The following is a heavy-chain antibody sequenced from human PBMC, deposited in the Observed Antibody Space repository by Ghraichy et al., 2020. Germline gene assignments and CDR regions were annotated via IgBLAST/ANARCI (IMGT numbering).Heavy chain of an antibody. CDR1: GFTFSSYA. V-gene: IGHV3-23*01. J-gene: IGHJ3*02. CDR3: AKGNGYDYGDYHRPHAFDI. D-gene: IGHD4-17*01. Sequence: GGSLRLSCAASGFTFSSYAMSWVRQAPGKGLEWVSAISGSGGSTYYADSVKGRFTISRDNSKNTLYLQMNSLRAEDTAVYYCAKGNGYDYGDYHRPHAFDIWGQGTMVTVSS. CDR2: ISGSGGST.